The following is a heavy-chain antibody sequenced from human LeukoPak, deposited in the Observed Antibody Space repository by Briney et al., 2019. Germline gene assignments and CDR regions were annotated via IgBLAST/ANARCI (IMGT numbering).Heavy chain of an antibody. CDR1: GYTFTSYD. Sequence: ASVKVSCKASGYTFTSYDINWVRQATGQGLEWMGWMNPNTGNTGFAQKFQGRVTMTKDTSISTAYMELSSLRSEDTAVYYCARDLSGYSDYYFDYWGQGTLVTVSP. J-gene: IGHJ4*02. V-gene: IGHV1-8*01. D-gene: IGHD3-3*01. CDR3: ARDLSGYSDYYFDY. CDR2: MNPNTGNT.